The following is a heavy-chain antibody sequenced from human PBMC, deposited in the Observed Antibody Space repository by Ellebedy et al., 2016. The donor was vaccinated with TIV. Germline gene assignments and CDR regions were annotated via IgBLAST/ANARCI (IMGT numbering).Heavy chain of an antibody. CDR2: MNPKSGNT. V-gene: IGHV1-8*01. Sequence: AASVKVSCKASGYSFSTYDIHWVRQATGQGLEWMGWMNPKSGNTGYAKKFQGRVSMTRNSAINTAYMDLSSLRFEDTAVYYCARGRGFLQGLEYWGQGSLVTVPS. D-gene: IGHD2/OR15-2a*01. CDR3: ARGRGFLQGLEY. CDR1: GYSFSTYD. J-gene: IGHJ4*02.